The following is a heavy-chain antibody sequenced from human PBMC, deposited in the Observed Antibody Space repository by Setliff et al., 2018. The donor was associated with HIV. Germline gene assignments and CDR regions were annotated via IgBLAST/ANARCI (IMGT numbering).Heavy chain of an antibody. D-gene: IGHD4-17*01. Sequence: PSETLSLTCVVSGYSISSNDWWGWIRQSPGKGLEWIGYVYYSGSIYYNPSLKSRVTMSVDTSKNQFSLKLSSVTAVDTAVYYCAKKGNGDYHFDYWGLGTMVTV. CDR1: GYSISSNDW. J-gene: IGHJ4*03. CDR3: AKKGNGDYHFDY. V-gene: IGHV4-28*05. CDR2: VYYSGSI.